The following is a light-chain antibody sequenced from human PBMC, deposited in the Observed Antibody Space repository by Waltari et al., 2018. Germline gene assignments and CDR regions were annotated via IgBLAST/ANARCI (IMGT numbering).Light chain of an antibody. CDR1: QGVGQY. CDR3: QKYDFLPAP. Sequence: EIVLTQSPGTLSLSPGERATLSCRASQGVGQYLAWYQQRPGQAPRLLLYHTSIRATSIPTRFSGGGFGTDFRLTISSLEPDYVAVYYWQKYDFLPAPVGQGTTVEIK. J-gene: IGKJ1*01. CDR2: HTS. V-gene: IGKV3-20*01.